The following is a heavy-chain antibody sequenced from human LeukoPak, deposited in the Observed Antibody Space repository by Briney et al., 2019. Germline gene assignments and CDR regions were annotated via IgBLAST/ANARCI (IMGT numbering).Heavy chain of an antibody. Sequence: PSETLSPTCTVSGGSISSYYWSWIRQPPGKGLEWIGYIYYSGSTNYNPSLKSRVTISVDTSKNQFSLKLSSVTAADTAVYYCARVFAVRGVKSRWYYYGMDVWGQGTTVTVSS. J-gene: IGHJ6*02. CDR3: ARVFAVRGVKSRWYYYGMDV. CDR1: GGSISSYY. D-gene: IGHD3-10*01. CDR2: IYYSGST. V-gene: IGHV4-59*01.